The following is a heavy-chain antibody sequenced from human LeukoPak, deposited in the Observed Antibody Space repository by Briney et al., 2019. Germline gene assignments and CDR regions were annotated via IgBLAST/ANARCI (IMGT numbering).Heavy chain of an antibody. CDR1: GFTFSIFA. J-gene: IGHJ4*02. D-gene: IGHD2-2*01. Sequence: GGSLRLSCAASGFTFSIFAMHWVRQAPGKGLGYVSAISTDGSGTYYANSVKGRFTISRDNSKNTLYLQMGSLRPEDMAVYYCARWGSTSCYDYWGQGTLVTVSS. CDR2: ISTDGSGT. V-gene: IGHV3-64*01. CDR3: ARWGSTSCYDY.